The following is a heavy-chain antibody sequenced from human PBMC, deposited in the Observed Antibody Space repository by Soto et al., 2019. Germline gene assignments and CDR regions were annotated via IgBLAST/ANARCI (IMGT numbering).Heavy chain of an antibody. CDR2: VYFSGRA. CDR1: GGSISSGTHY. D-gene: IGHD1-26*01. Sequence: QVHLQESGPGLVRPSQTLSLTCTVSGGSISSGTHYWTWIRQTPGKGLEYIGHVYFSGRAYYKASHKGRFNLSIDTSKNLFSLTLDTVYAADTAIYLFARGPRVGVTGHGGVEVWGPGTVGIVSS. J-gene: IGHJ3*01. CDR3: ARGPRVGVTGHGGVEV. V-gene: IGHV4-30-4*08.